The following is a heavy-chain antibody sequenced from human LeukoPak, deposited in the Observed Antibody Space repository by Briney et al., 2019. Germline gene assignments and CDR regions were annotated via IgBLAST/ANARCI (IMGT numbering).Heavy chain of an antibody. CDR1: GGTFSSYA. J-gene: IGHJ3*02. Sequence: EASVKVSCKASGGTFSSYAISWVRQAPGQGLEWMGGIIPIFGTANYAQKFQGRVTITADESTSTAYMELSSLRSEDTAVYYCARVGRDYYDSSGYSFYDAFDIWGQGTMVTVSS. CDR2: IIPIFGTA. V-gene: IGHV1-69*13. D-gene: IGHD3-22*01. CDR3: ARVGRDYYDSSGYSFYDAFDI.